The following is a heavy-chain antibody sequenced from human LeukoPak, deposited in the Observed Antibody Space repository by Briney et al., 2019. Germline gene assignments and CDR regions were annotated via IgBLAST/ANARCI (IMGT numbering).Heavy chain of an antibody. V-gene: IGHV4-34*01. Sequence: SETLSLTCAVYGGSFSGYYWSWIRQPPGKGLEWIGEINHSGSTNYNPSLKSRVTISVDTSKNQFSLKLSSVTAADTAVYYCARRVGLSGSYYPIGAFDIWGQGTMVTVSS. CDR2: INHSGST. D-gene: IGHD1-26*01. CDR3: ARRVGLSGSYYPIGAFDI. CDR1: GGSFSGYY. J-gene: IGHJ3*02.